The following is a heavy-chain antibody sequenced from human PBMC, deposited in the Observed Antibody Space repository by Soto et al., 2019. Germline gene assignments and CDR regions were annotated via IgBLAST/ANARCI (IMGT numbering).Heavy chain of an antibody. CDR2: INHSGST. CDR3: ARGVVRGANWFDP. Sequence: SETLSLTCAVYGGSFSGYYWSWIRQPPGKGLEWIGEINHSGSTNYNPSLKSRVTISVDTSKNQFSLKLSSVTAADTAVYYCARGVVRGANWFDPWGQGTLVTVSS. J-gene: IGHJ5*02. CDR1: GGSFSGYY. V-gene: IGHV4-34*01. D-gene: IGHD3-10*01.